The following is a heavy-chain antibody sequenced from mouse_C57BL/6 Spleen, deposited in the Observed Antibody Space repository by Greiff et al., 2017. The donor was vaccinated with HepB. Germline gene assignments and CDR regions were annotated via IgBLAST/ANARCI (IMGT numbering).Heavy chain of an antibody. Sequence: VQLQQSGAELVKPGASVKMSCKASGYTFTSYWITWVKQRPGQGLEWIGDIYPGSGSTNYNEKFKSKATLTVDTSSSTAYMQLSSLTSEDSAVYYCARGNPYYAMDYWGQGTSVTVSS. CDR2: IYPGSGST. J-gene: IGHJ4*01. CDR1: GYTFTSYW. V-gene: IGHV1-55*01. CDR3: ARGNPYYAMDY.